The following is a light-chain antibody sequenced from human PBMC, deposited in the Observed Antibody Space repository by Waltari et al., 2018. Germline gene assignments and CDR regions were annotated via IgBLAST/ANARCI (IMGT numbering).Light chain of an antibody. V-gene: IGKV1-39*01. CDR3: QYSYNPPYT. Sequence: DTQMTQSPSSLSASVGDRVTITCRASQSISSYLSWYQKKPGKAPYLLIYGASNLLSGVPSRFSGSASGTDFNLTISSLQPDDFATYYCQYSYNPPYTFGRGTKLEIK. CDR1: QSISSY. J-gene: IGKJ2*01. CDR2: GAS.